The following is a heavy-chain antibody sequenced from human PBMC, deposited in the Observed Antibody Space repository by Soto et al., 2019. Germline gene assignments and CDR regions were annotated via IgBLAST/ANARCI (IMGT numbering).Heavy chain of an antibody. V-gene: IGHV3-23*01. D-gene: IGHD6-19*01. CDR1: GFTFSTYG. J-gene: IGHJ4*02. Sequence: EVQLLESGGGLVQPGGSLRLSCAASGFTFSTYGMNWVRQAPGKGLEWVSGISGSGDSTYYADSVKGRFTVSRDNSKNTLYLQMNSLRAEDTAVFYCAKERSSGWSLDYWGQGTLVTVSS. CDR3: AKERSSGWSLDY. CDR2: ISGSGDST.